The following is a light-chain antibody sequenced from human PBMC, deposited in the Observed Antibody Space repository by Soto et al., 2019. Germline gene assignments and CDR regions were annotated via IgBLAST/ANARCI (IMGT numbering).Light chain of an antibody. J-gene: IGKJ1*01. V-gene: IGKV3-15*01. Sequence: EIVMTQSPATLSLSPGARATLSCRASQRITTVAWYQQKPGQAPRLLIYGLSIRAPGVPARFSVSGSGTEFTLTISSLQSEDFAVYFCQQYYDWPTFGQGTKVDIK. CDR3: QQYYDWPT. CDR1: QRITT. CDR2: GLS.